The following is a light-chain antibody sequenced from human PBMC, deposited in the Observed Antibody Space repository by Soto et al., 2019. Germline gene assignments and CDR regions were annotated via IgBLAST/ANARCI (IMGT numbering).Light chain of an antibody. CDR2: GAS. CDR3: QQYVTSPWA. V-gene: IGKV3-20*01. CDR1: QSVSSSF. J-gene: IGKJ1*01. Sequence: IEVTQSPSSPAASLGDRVTLSCRASQSVSSSFLAWYQQKPGQAPRLLIYGASNRATGIPDRFSGSGSGTDFTLTISRLEPEDFAVYYCQQYVTSPWAFGQGTKVDIK.